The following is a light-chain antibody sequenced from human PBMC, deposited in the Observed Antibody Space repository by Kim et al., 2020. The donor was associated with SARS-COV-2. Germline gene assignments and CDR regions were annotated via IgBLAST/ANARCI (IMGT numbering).Light chain of an antibody. CDR3: NSRDSDDNVV. CDR1: SRRRYE. J-gene: IGLJ2*01. CDR2: NKN. Sequence: VALGQTVRITHQGGSRRRYETSWYQQQPGQAPILVIYNKNNRPSGIQDRFAGSRSENTTSLTITGTQAGEEADYYCNSRDSDDNVVFGGGTQLTVL. V-gene: IGLV3-19*01.